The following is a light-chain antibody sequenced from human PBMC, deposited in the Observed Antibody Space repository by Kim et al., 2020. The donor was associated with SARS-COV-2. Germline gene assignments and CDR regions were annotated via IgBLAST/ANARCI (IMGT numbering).Light chain of an antibody. Sequence: SSELTQDPAVSVALGQTVMITCQGDSLRSYYASWYQQKPGQAPVRVIYGKNNRPSGIPDRFSGSSSGNTASLTITGAQAEDEADYYCNSWDSSGNHPVFGGGTQLTVL. CDR1: SLRSYY. CDR2: GKN. J-gene: IGLJ3*02. V-gene: IGLV3-19*02. CDR3: NSWDSSGNHPV.